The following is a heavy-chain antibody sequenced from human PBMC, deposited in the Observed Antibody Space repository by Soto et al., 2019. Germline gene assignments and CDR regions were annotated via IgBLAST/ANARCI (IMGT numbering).Heavy chain of an antibody. CDR1: GFAISRGYY. V-gene: IGHV4-38-2*02. D-gene: IGHD6-6*01. CDR2: IYPSVSS. J-gene: IGHJ5*02. Sequence: PSETLSLTCNVSGFAISRGYYWSWVRQPPGKGLEWIGSIYPSVSSYHNPSLATRLRLSIDTSKNQFSLKLSSVTAADTAVFYCARHRARNWFDPWGQGTLVTVSS. CDR3: ARHRARNWFDP.